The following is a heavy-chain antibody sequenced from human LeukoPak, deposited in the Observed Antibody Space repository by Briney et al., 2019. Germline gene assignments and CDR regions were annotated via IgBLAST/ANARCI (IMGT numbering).Heavy chain of an antibody. Sequence: PSETLSLTCTVSDYSISSDYYWGWIRQPPGKGLEWIGSIYHSGSTYYNPSLKSRVTISVDTSKNQFSLKLSSVTAADMAVYYCARTWGGSWYGGFDIWGQGTMVTVSS. D-gene: IGHD6-13*01. CDR2: IYHSGST. CDR3: ARTWGGSWYGGFDI. J-gene: IGHJ3*02. V-gene: IGHV4-38-2*02. CDR1: DYSISSDYY.